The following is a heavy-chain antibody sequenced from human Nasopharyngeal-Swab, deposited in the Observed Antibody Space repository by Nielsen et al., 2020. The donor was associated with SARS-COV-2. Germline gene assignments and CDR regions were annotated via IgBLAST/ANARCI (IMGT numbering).Heavy chain of an antibody. CDR1: GFTFSSYG. J-gene: IGHJ6*03. Sequence: GESLKISCAASGFTFSSYGMHWVRQAPGKGLEWGAVIWYDGSNKYYADSVKGRFTISRDNSKNTLYLQMNSLGAEDTAVYYCARDYVVPAADPDNYYYYMDVWGKGTTVTVSS. V-gene: IGHV3-33*01. D-gene: IGHD2-2*01. CDR2: IWYDGSNK. CDR3: ARDYVVPAADPDNYYYYMDV.